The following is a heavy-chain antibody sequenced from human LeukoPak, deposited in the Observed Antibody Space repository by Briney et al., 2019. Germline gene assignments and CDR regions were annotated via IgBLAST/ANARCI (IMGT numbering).Heavy chain of an antibody. V-gene: IGHV4-59*01. CDR3: ARYRAFDI. CDR1: GDSIRGYF. J-gene: IGHJ3*02. Sequence: PSETLSLTCTVSGDSIRGYFWSWIRQPPGKGLEWIGYIYNSGSTDYNPSLKGRATISVDTSKNQFSLRLSSVTAADTAVYYCARYRAFDIWGQGTMVTVSS. CDR2: IYNSGST.